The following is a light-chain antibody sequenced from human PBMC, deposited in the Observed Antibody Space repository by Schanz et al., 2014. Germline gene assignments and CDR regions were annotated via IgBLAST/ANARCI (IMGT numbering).Light chain of an antibody. CDR2: EGS. CDR1: SSDVGNYGL. J-gene: IGLJ2*01. V-gene: IGLV2-23*01. CDR3: CSYAGTYSVV. Sequence: QSALTQPASVSGSPGQSITISCTGTSSDVGNYGLVSWYQLHPGKAPKLIIYEGSQRPSTVSNRFSGSKSDNTASLTISGLQAEDEADYYCCSYAGTYSVVFGGGTKLTVL.